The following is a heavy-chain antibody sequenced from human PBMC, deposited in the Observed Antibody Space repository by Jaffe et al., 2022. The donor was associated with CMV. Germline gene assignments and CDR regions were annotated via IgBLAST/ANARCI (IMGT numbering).Heavy chain of an antibody. D-gene: IGHD6-13*01. CDR2: ISYDGSNK. V-gene: IGHV3-30*18. CDR1: GFTFSSYG. J-gene: IGHJ6*02. CDR3: AKDLGSRLGLAGVWWDYYGMDV. Sequence: QVQLVESGGGVVQPGRSLRLSCAASGFTFSSYGMHWVRQAPGKGLEWVAVISYDGSNKYYADSVKGRFTISRDNSKNTLYLQMNSLRAEDTAVYYCAKDLGSRLGLAGVWWDYYGMDVWGQGTTVTVSS.